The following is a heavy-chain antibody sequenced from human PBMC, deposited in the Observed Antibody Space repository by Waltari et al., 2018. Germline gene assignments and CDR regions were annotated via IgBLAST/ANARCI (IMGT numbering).Heavy chain of an antibody. D-gene: IGHD6-19*01. CDR3: TTIPVAGTWRLDP. J-gene: IGHJ5*02. Sequence: EVQLVESGGGLIKPGGSLRLSCAASGFTFSNAWVSWVRQAPGKGVEWIGRIKSKSDGGTTDYAAPVKGRFTISRGDSQNTLYLQMNSLKTEDTAVYYCTTIPVAGTWRLDPWGQGTLVTVSS. CDR2: IKSKSDGGTT. V-gene: IGHV3-15*01. CDR1: GFTFSNAW.